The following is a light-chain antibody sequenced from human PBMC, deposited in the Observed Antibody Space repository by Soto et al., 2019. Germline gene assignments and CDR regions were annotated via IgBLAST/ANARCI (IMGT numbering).Light chain of an antibody. CDR1: TSNIGTNA. Sequence: QSVLTQSASASGTPGQRVTLSCSGGTSNIGTNAVYWFQLLPGTAPKLLIYYSNHRPSGISDRFSGSKSGTSASLAISGLRPEDEADYYCAAWDDRLRGYVFATGTKVTVL. CDR2: YSN. J-gene: IGLJ1*01. CDR3: AAWDDRLRGYV. V-gene: IGLV1-47*01.